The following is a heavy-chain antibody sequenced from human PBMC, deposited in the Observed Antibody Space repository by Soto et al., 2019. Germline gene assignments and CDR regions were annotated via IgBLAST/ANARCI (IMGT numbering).Heavy chain of an antibody. J-gene: IGHJ6*02. CDR2: INHSGST. Sequence: SETLSLTCAVYGGSFSGYYWSWIRQPPGKGLEWIGEINHSGSTNYNPSLKSRVTISVDTSKNQFSLKLSSVTAADTAVYYCARILWFGVSSGMDVWGQGTTVTVSS. CDR1: GGSFSGYY. V-gene: IGHV4-34*01. D-gene: IGHD3-10*01. CDR3: ARILWFGVSSGMDV.